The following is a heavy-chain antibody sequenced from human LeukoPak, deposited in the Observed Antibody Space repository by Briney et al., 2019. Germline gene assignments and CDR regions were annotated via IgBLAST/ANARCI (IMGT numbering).Heavy chain of an antibody. J-gene: IGHJ4*02. CDR2: IYYSGST. Sequence: SETLSLTCTVSGGSLSSGGYHWSWIRQHPEKGLEWIGYIYYSGSTFHNPSLRSRLTISVDTSQNHFSLKLSSVTAADPAVYYCARHRDSAFDYWGQGTLVTVSS. V-gene: IGHV4-31*03. CDR3: ARHRDSAFDY. D-gene: IGHD3-3*02. CDR1: GGSLSSGGYH.